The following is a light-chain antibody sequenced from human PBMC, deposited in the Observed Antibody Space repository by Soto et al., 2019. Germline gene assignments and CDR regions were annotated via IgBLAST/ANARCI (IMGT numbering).Light chain of an antibody. J-gene: IGKJ1*01. CDR3: QQYKTYSRT. CDR1: QSISSW. V-gene: IGKV1-5*03. CDR2: QAS. Sequence: DIQMTQSPSTLSASVGDRVTITCRASQSISSWLAWYKQKPGKAPELLIYQASTLESGVPSRFSGSGSATEFTLTISSLQPDDFATYYYQQYKTYSRTFGQGTKVDIK.